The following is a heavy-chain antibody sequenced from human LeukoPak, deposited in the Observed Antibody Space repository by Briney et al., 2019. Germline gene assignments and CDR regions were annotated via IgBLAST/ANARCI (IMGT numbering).Heavy chain of an antibody. V-gene: IGHV4-59*03. CDR1: GGSISGFY. CDR2: IHYSGST. CDR3: AKFGLYYNMDV. D-gene: IGHD3-16*01. J-gene: IGHJ6*02. Sequence: PSETLSLTCAVSGGSISGFYWTWIRQPPGKGLEFIGQIHYSGSTDYNPSLKSRITMSVDTSKNQFFLSLNSVTAADTAVYYCAKFGLYYNMDVWGQGTTATVSS.